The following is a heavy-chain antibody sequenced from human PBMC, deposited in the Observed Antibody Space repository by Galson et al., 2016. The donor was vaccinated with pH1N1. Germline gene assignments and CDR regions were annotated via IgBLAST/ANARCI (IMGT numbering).Heavy chain of an antibody. J-gene: IGHJ3*01. CDR2: IYSSGST. CDR3: VRQYREPLGDAFDF. Sequence: SETLSLTCTVSGGSISSYYWSWIRLPAGKGLEWIGHIYSSGSTTYNPSLRSRVTISIETSRNQFSLHLTSVTAADTAIYYCVRQYREPLGDAFDFWGQGTMVSVSS. CDR1: GGSISSYY. D-gene: IGHD1-14*01. V-gene: IGHV4-4*07.